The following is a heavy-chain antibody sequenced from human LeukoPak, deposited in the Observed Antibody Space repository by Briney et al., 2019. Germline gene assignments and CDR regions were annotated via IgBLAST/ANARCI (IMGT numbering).Heavy chain of an antibody. CDR2: INPNSGGT. V-gene: IGHV1-2*02. Sequence: ASVKVSCKASGYTFTGYYMHWWRQAPGQGLEGMGWINPNSGGTNYAQKFQGRVTMTRDTSISTAYMELSRLRSDDTAVYYCARDWGSIVVVVAATALDYWGQGTLVTVSS. J-gene: IGHJ4*02. CDR3: ARDWGSIVVVVAATALDY. CDR1: GYTFTGYY. D-gene: IGHD2-15*01.